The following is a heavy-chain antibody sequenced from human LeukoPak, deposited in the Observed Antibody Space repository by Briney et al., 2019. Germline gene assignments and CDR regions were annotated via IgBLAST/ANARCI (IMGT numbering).Heavy chain of an antibody. CDR2: IYSGGST. CDR3: AREPSPDSYYGMDV. CDR1: GFTVSSNY. Sequence: GGSLRLSCAASGFTVSSNYMSWVRQAPGKGLEWVSVIYSGGSTYYADSVKGRFTISRDNSKNTLYLQMNSLRAEDTAVYYCAREPSPDSYYGMDVWGKGTTVTVSS. V-gene: IGHV3-53*01. J-gene: IGHJ6*04.